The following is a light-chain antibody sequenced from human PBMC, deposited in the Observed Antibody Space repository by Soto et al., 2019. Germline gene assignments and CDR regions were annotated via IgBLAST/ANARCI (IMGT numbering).Light chain of an antibody. V-gene: IGLV1-44*01. J-gene: IGLJ2*01. CDR2: SDN. Sequence: QSVLTQPPSASGTPGQRVSMSCSGSSSNIVTYAVSWYQHLPGTAPKLLIYSDNQRPSGVPDRFSGSKSGTSASLAISGLQSADEADYYCCSYAGSYTFVFGGGTKVTVL. CDR1: SSNIVTYA. CDR3: CSYAGSYTFV.